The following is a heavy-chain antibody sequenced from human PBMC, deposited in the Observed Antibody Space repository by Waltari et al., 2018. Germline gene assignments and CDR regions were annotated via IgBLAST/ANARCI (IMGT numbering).Heavy chain of an antibody. Sequence: EVQLVDSGGGLVQPGGSLRLHCAASGFTFSSHWMYWVRQTPGKGLVWVSGINSDGSSTSYADSVKGRVTISRDNAKNTLYLQMNSLRAEDTAVYYCVRDSSGTYWGQGTQVTVSS. V-gene: IGHV3-74*01. CDR3: VRDSSGTY. CDR1: GFTFSSHW. CDR2: INSDGSST. J-gene: IGHJ4*02. D-gene: IGHD3-22*01.